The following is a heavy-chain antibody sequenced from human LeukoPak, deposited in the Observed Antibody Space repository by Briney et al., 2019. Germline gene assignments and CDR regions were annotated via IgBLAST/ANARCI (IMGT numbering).Heavy chain of an antibody. Sequence: SETLSLTCAVYGGSFSGYYWSWIRQPPGKGLEWIGEINHSGSTNYNPSLKSRVTISVDTSKNQFSLKLSSVTAADTAVYYCARGHCSGYDCYFDYWGQGTLVTVSS. V-gene: IGHV4-34*01. CDR1: GGSFSGYY. CDR3: ARGHCSGYDCYFDY. J-gene: IGHJ4*02. D-gene: IGHD5-12*01. CDR2: INHSGST.